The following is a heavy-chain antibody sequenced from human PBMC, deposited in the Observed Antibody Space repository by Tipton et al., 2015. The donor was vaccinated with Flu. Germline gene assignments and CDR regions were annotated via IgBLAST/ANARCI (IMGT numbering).Heavy chain of an antibody. CDR3: ARIIGSGSYYFDY. D-gene: IGHD3-10*01. CDR2: INHSGST. J-gene: IGHJ4*02. Sequence: TLSLTCAVYSGSFSGYFWSWIRQPPGKGLEWIGEINHSGSTNYNPSLKSRVTISVDTSKNQFSLKLSSVTAADTAVYFCARIIGSGSYYFDYWGQGTLVTVSS. V-gene: IGHV4-34*01. CDR1: SGSFSGYF.